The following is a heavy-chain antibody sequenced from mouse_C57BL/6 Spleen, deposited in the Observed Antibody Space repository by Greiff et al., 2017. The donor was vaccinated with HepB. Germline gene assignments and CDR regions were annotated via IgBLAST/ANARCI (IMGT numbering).Heavy chain of an antibody. CDR3: AREGFITREYYFDY. Sequence: QVQLQQPGAELVRPGSSVKLSCKASGYTFTSYWMDWVKQRPGQGLEWIGNIYPSDSETHYNQKFKDKATLTVDKSSSTAYMQLSSLTSEDSAVYYCAREGFITREYYFDYWGQGTTLTVSS. J-gene: IGHJ2*01. D-gene: IGHD1-1*01. CDR1: GYTFTSYW. CDR2: IYPSDSET. V-gene: IGHV1-61*01.